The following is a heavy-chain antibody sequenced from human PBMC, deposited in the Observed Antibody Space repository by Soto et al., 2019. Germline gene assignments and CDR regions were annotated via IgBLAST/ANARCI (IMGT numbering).Heavy chain of an antibody. V-gene: IGHV1-69*01. CDR1: GGSLTSFP. D-gene: IGHD3-16*01. Sequence: QMEQSGAEVRKPGSSVKVSCKPSGGSLTSFPMAWVRQAPGQGLEWMGGIIPIHGTTEYAHKFQGRVTTTADEPTNRATQDLTGLTSEDTAVYYCARGWGLVSWGQGTLVTVSS. CDR2: IIPIHGTT. J-gene: IGHJ4*02. CDR3: ARGWGLVS.